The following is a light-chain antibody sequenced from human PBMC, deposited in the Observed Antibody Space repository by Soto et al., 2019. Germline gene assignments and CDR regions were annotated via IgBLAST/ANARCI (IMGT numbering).Light chain of an antibody. J-gene: IGLJ1*01. Sequence: QSALTQPASVSGSPGQSITISCTRTDNDVGGYNYVSWYQQYPDKAPKLIIYDVTNRPSGVSMRFSGSKSGNTASLTISGLRPEDEADYYCSSYTSIATYVFGSGTKVTVL. CDR1: DNDVGGYNY. CDR3: SSYTSIATYV. V-gene: IGLV2-14*01. CDR2: DVT.